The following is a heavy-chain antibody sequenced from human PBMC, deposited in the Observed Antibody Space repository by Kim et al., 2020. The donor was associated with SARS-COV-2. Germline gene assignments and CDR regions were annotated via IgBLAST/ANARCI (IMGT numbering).Heavy chain of an antibody. CDR3: ARAHVVTIFGVVINPYYYMDV. CDR2: INTNTGNP. J-gene: IGHJ6*03. Sequence: ASVKVSCKASGYTFTSYAMNWVRQAPGQGLEWMGWINTNTGNPTYAQGFTGRFVFSLETSFSTAYLQISSLKAEDTAVYYCARAHVVTIFGVVINPYYYMDVWGKGTPVTVS. CDR1: GYTFTSYA. V-gene: IGHV7-4-1*02. D-gene: IGHD3-3*01.